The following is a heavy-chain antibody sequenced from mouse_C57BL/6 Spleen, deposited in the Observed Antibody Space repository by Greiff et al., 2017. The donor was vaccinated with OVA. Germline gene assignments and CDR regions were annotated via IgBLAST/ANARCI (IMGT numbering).Heavy chain of an antibody. Sequence: QVQLQQPGAELVMPGASVKLSCKASGYTFTSYWMHWVKQRPGQGLEWIGEIDPSDSYTKYKQKFKGKSTLTVDKSSSTAYMQLSSLTSEDSAVYYCARWIITAVAGYFGGWGKGTTLSVAS. V-gene: IGHV1-69*01. CDR3: ARWIITAVAGYFGG. CDR2: IDPSDSYT. J-gene: IGHJ2*01. CDR1: GYTFTSYW. D-gene: IGHD1-1*01.